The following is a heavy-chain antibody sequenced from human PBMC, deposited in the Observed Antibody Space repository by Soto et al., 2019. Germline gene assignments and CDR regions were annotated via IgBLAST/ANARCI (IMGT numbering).Heavy chain of an antibody. Sequence: SETLSLTCTVSGGSISSYYWSWVRQPPGKGLEWIGYIYYRGSSYYNPSLKNRVTISVDTSKSQFSLRLSSVTAADTAMYYCARRDSNWSFDPWGQGTLVTVSS. J-gene: IGHJ5*02. CDR3: ARRDSNWSFDP. D-gene: IGHD6-13*01. CDR1: GGSISSYY. CDR2: IYYRGSS. V-gene: IGHV4-59*01.